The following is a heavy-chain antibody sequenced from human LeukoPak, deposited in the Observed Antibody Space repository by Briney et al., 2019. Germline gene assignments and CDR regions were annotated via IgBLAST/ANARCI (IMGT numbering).Heavy chain of an antibody. Sequence: GASVKVSCKASGYTFTGYYMHWVRQAPGQGLEWMGWINPNSGGTNYAQKFQGRVTMTRDTSISTAYMELSRLRSEDTAVYYCARGPGELLFSEFDYWGQGTLVTVSS. D-gene: IGHD3-10*01. CDR3: ARGPGELLFSEFDY. CDR2: INPNSGGT. J-gene: IGHJ4*02. CDR1: GYTFTGYY. V-gene: IGHV1-2*02.